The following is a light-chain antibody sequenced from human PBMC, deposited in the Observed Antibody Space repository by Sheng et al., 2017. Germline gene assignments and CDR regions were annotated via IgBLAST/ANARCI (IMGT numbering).Light chain of an antibody. J-gene: IGLJ1*01. V-gene: IGLV2-11*01. CDR1: SSDVGGYNY. CDR2: DVS. CDR3: SSYVSSNTRV. Sequence: QSVLTQPRSVSGSPGQSVTISCTGTSSDVGGYNYVSWYQQHPGKAPKLMIYDVSNRPSGVPDRFSGSKSGNTASLTVSGLQAEDEADYYCSSYVSSNTRVFGTGTEVTVL.